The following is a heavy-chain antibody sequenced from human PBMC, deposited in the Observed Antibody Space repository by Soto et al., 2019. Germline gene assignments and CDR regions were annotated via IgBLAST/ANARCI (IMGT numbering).Heavy chain of an antibody. CDR2: ISPMFGTA. J-gene: IGHJ4*02. CDR1: GGTFSTYA. CDR3: ASGIQLWLRRINNGYSG. D-gene: IGHD5-18*01. V-gene: IGHV1-69*12. Sequence: QVQLVQSGAEVKKPESSVKVSCKAPGGTFSTYAISWVRQAPGQGLEWMGGISPMFGTANYAQRFQDRVTITADESTKTVYMELSSLRSEDTAVYFCASGIQLWLRRINNGYSGWGQGTLVTVSS.